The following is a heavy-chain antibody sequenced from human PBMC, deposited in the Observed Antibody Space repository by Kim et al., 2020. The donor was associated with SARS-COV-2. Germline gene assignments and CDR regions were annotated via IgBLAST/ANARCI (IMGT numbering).Heavy chain of an antibody. Sequence: SETLSLTCAVSGGSISSSNWWSWVRQPPGKGLEWIGEIYHSGSTNYNPSLKSRVTISVDKSKNQFSLKLSSVTAADTAVYYCARVSIAAAGHDAFDIWGQKTRLSLS. D-gene: IGHD6-13*01. CDR3: ARVSIAAAGHDAFDI. J-gene: IGHJ3*02. V-gene: IGHV4-4*02. CDR1: GGSISSSNW. CDR2: IYHSGST.